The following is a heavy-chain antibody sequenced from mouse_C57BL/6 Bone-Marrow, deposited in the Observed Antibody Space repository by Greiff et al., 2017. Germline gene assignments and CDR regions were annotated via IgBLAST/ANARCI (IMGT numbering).Heavy chain of an antibody. CDR1: GFTFKDYY. CDR3: ARANYYGNRYWFAY. Sequence: EVQLQQSGAELVKPGASVKLSCTASGFTFKDYYMHWVKQRPEQGLEWIGKIDPENGGTKYAAKFQGKATITADTSSNTAYLQLSSLTSEDTAVYYCARANYYGNRYWFAYWGQGTLVTVSA. CDR2: IDPENGGT. J-gene: IGHJ3*01. V-gene: IGHV14-2*01. D-gene: IGHD1-1*01.